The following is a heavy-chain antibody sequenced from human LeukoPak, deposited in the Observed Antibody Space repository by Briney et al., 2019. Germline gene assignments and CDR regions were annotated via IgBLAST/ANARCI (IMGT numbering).Heavy chain of an antibody. CDR3: ARRSVGATAAFDY. D-gene: IGHD1-26*01. Sequence: HGASVKVSCRASGYTFTGYYMHWVRQAPGQGLEWMGWINPNSGGTNYAQKLQGRVTMTTDTSTSTAYMELRSLRSDDTAVYYCARRSVGATAAFDYWGQGTLVTVSS. J-gene: IGHJ4*02. CDR2: INPNSGGT. V-gene: IGHV1-2*02. CDR1: GYTFTGYY.